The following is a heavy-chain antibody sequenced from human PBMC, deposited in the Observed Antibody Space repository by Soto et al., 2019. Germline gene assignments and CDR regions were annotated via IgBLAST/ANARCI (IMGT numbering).Heavy chain of an antibody. D-gene: IGHD5-12*01. CDR2: ISYDGSNK. V-gene: IGHV3-30*18. CDR1: GFTFSSYG. CDR3: AKLSSGYDYYGELGDY. J-gene: IGHJ4*02. Sequence: QVQLVESGGGVVQPGRSLRLSCAASGFTFSSYGMHWVRQAPGKGLEWVAVISYDGSNKYYADSVKGRFTISRDNSKNTLYLQMNSLRAEDTAVYYCAKLSSGYDYYGELGDYWGQGTLVTVSS.